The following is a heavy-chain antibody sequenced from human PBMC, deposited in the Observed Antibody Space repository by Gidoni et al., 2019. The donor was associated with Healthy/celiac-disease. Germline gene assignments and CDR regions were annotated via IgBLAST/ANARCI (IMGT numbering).Heavy chain of an antibody. V-gene: IGHV3-15*01. Sequence: EVQLVESGGGLVKPGGSLRLSCAASGFTFSNAWMSWVRQAPGKGREWVGRIKSKTDGGTTDYAAPVKGRFTISRDDSKNTLYLQMNSLKTEDTAVYYCTTDLCGDCYNYYGMDVWGQGTTVTVSS. CDR2: IKSKTDGGTT. J-gene: IGHJ6*02. D-gene: IGHD2-21*02. CDR3: TTDLCGDCYNYYGMDV. CDR1: GFTFSNAW.